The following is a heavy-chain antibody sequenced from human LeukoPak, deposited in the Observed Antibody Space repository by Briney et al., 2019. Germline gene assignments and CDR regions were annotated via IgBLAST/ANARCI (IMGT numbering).Heavy chain of an antibody. CDR2: ISRSSDTI. D-gene: IGHD3-10*01. CDR1: GFTLNTYS. Sequence: QPGGSLRLSCVASGFTLNTYSMHWVRQAPGKGLEWVSYISRSSDTIYYADSVKGRFTISRDNSKNTLYLQMNSLRAEDTAVYYCAKYVEGSPFDYWGQGTLVTVSS. V-gene: IGHV3-48*01. J-gene: IGHJ4*02. CDR3: AKYVEGSPFDY.